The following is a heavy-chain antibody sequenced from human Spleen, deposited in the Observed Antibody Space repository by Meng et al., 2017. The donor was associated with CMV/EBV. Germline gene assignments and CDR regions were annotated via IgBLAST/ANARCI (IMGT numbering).Heavy chain of an antibody. V-gene: IGHV3-23*01. CDR1: GFSFSNYA. D-gene: IGHD2-2*02. Sequence: GGSLRLSCAASGFSFSNYAMSWVRQAPGKGLDWVSAISGGGGSTYYADSVKGRFTISRDNSRNTLYLQINSLRAEDTAVYYCAKDTAVVPAAIPDYYYYGMDVWGQGTTVTVSS. CDR2: ISGGGGST. J-gene: IGHJ6*02. CDR3: AKDTAVVPAAIPDYYYYGMDV.